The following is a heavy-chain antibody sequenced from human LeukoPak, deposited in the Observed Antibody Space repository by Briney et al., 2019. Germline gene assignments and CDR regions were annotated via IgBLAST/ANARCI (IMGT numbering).Heavy chain of an antibody. CDR2: IYYSGST. Sequence: PSETLSLTCTVSGGSISSSSYYWGWIRQPPGKGLEWIGSIYYSGSTYYNPSLKSQVTISVDTSKNQFSLKLSSVTAADTAVYYCARLTPVVVITWGQGTLVTVSS. CDR3: ARLTPVVVIT. V-gene: IGHV4-39*01. J-gene: IGHJ5*02. D-gene: IGHD3-22*01. CDR1: GGSISSSSYY.